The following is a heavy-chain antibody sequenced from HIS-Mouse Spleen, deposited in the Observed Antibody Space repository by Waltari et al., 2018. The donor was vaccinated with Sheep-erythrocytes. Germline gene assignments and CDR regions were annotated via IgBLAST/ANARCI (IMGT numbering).Heavy chain of an antibody. CDR3: TTRKGAFDI. CDR2: MKSKTDGGKT. V-gene: IGHV3-15*01. CDR1: GFTFSNAW. Sequence: EVQLVESGGGLVKPGGSLRLSCAASGFTFSNAWMSWVRQAPGKGLEWVGRMKSKTDGGKTDYAAPVKGRFTISRDDSKNTLYLQMNSLKTEDTAVYYCTTRKGAFDIWGQGTMVTVSS. J-gene: IGHJ3*02.